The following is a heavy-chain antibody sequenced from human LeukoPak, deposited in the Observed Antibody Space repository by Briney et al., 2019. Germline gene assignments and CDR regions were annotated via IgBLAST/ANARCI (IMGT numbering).Heavy chain of an antibody. Sequence: GGSLRLSCAVSGFTVSSDYMRWVRQAPGKGLEWVSIIYSGGSTYYADSVKGRFTISRDNSKNTLYLQMNSLRAEDTAVYYCAREYGSGSYSPQPFDYWGQGTLVTVSS. D-gene: IGHD3-10*01. CDR3: AREYGSGSYSPQPFDY. CDR2: IYSGGST. CDR1: GFTVSSDY. J-gene: IGHJ4*02. V-gene: IGHV3-53*01.